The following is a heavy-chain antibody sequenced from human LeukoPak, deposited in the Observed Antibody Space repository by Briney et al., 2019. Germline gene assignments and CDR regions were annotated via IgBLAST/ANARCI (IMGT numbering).Heavy chain of an antibody. CDR1: GDSVSSNIAG. CDR2: TYYRSKWNN. V-gene: IGHV6-1*01. J-gene: IGHJ4*02. CDR3: ARGGGALDY. Sequence: SQTLSLTCAISGDSVSSNIAGWNWIRQSPSRGLEWLGRTYYRSKWNNDYAVSVKSRITINPGTSKNQFSLQLNSVTPEDTAVYYCARGGGALDYWGQGTLVTVSS. D-gene: IGHD3-10*01.